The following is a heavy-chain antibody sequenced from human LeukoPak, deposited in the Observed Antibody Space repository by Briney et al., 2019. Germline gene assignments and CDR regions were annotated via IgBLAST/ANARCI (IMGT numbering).Heavy chain of an antibody. J-gene: IGHJ4*02. D-gene: IGHD3-16*01. Sequence: GGSLRLSCAASGFTFSNAWMTWVRQAPGKGLEWVGRIKSKSDAGTTDYAAPVKGRFTISRDDSKNTLYLQMNSLKIEDTAVYYCTTGHHVWGSSCDYWGQGTLVTVSS. CDR3: TTGHHVWGSSCDY. CDR1: GFTFSNAW. V-gene: IGHV3-15*01. CDR2: IKSKSDAGTT.